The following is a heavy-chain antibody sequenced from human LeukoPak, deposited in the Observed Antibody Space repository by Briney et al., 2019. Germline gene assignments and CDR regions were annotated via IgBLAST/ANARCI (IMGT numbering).Heavy chain of an antibody. CDR1: GFTFSNYW. V-gene: IGHV3-74*01. J-gene: IGHJ4*02. Sequence: GGSLRLSCAVSGFTFSNYWMHWVRQAPGMGLVWVSRINTDGRTTSYADSVKGRFTISGDNAKNILYLEVNSLRTDDTAVYYCARGGLEPVDYWGQGTLVTVSS. D-gene: IGHD5-24*01. CDR2: INTDGRTT. CDR3: ARGGLEPVDY.